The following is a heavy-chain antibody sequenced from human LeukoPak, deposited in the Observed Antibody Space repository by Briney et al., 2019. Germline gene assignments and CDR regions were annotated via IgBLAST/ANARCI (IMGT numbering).Heavy chain of an antibody. D-gene: IGHD5-24*01. CDR3: ARGARAGYNLEPFDY. Sequence: PSETLSLTCTVSGGSMSSYYWSWSRQPPGKGLEWIGYIYYSGSTKYNPSLKSRVTISVDTSKNQFSLKLSSVTAADTAVYYCARGARAGYNLEPFDYWGQGTLVTVSS. V-gene: IGHV4-59*08. CDR1: GGSMSSYY. J-gene: IGHJ4*02. CDR2: IYYSGST.